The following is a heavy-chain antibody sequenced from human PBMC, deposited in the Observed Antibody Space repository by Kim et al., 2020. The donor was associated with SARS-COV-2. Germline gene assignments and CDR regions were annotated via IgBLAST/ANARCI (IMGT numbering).Heavy chain of an antibody. CDR2: IYYSGST. J-gene: IGHJ2*01. CDR1: GGSISSSSYY. Sequence: SETLSLTCTVSGGSISSSSYYWGWIRQPPGKGLEWIGSIYYSGSTYYNPSHKSRVTISVDTSKNQFSLKLSSVTAADTAVYYCARNSFEYSSSPDWYFDLWGRGTLVTVSS. CDR3: ARNSFEYSSSPDWYFDL. V-gene: IGHV4-39*01. D-gene: IGHD6-6*01.